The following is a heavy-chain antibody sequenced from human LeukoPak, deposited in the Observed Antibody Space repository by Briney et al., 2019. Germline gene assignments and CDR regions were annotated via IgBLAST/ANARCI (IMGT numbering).Heavy chain of an antibody. V-gene: IGHV4-59*01. CDR3: ARGYSSSWNYLDY. CDR1: GGSISNYW. J-gene: IGHJ4*02. Sequence: SETLSLTCTVSGGSISNYWWSWIRQPPGKGLEWIGYVFDSGSTNYNPSLKSRVTISVDTSKKQFSLKVSSVTAADTAVYYCARGYSSSWNYLDYWGQGTLVTVSS. D-gene: IGHD6-13*01. CDR2: VFDSGST.